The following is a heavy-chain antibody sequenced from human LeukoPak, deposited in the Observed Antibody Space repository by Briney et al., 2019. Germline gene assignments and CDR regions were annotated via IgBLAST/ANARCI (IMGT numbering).Heavy chain of an antibody. CDR2: ITGSGAST. CDR1: GFTFSSYA. Sequence: AGGSLRLSCAASGFTFSSYAMTWVGQAPGKGLEWVSHITGSGASTYYADSVKGRFTISRDNSNNSLYLQMNSLRADDTAVYYCARPHYDILTGYMYYFDYWGQGTLVTVSS. J-gene: IGHJ4*02. V-gene: IGHV3-23*01. CDR3: ARPHYDILTGYMYYFDY. D-gene: IGHD3-9*01.